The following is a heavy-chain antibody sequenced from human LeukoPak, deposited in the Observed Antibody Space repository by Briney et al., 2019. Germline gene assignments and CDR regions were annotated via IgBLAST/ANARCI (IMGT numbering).Heavy chain of an antibody. CDR1: GYTFTSYY. CDR2: INPNTGGT. Sequence: ASVKVSCKASGYTFTSYYMHWVRQAPGQGLEWMGWINPNTGGTNYAQKFQGRVTMTKDTSINAAYMELNKLTSDDTAVYYCGRGNKSFDPWGQGTLVTVSS. CDR3: GRGNKSFDP. V-gene: IGHV1-2*02. J-gene: IGHJ5*02.